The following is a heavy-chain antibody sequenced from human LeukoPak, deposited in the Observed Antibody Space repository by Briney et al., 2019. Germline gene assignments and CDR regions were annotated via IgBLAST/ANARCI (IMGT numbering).Heavy chain of an antibody. V-gene: IGHV3-21*01. J-gene: IGHJ4*02. Sequence: GGSLRLSCAASGLTFSSYTMNWVRQAPGKGLEWVSSISSSSSYIYYADSVKGRFTISRDNAKSSLYLQMNSLRAEDTAVYYCARGYGRADYWGQGTLVTVSS. D-gene: IGHD6-13*01. CDR2: ISSSSSYI. CDR3: ARGYGRADY. CDR1: GLTFSSYT.